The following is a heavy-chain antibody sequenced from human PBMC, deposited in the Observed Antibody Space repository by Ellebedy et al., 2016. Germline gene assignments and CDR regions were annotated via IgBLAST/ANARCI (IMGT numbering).Heavy chain of an antibody. D-gene: IGHD3-10*01. V-gene: IGHV3-21*01. Sequence: GESLKISXAASGFTFSSYSMNWVRQAPGKGLEWVSSISSSSSYIYYADSVKGRFTISRDNSKNTLYLQMNSLRAEDTAVYYCARGVGWFGEFTLTRTGAGEDVWGQGTTVTVSS. CDR2: ISSSSSYI. CDR1: GFTFSSYS. CDR3: ARGVGWFGEFTLTRTGAGEDV. J-gene: IGHJ6*02.